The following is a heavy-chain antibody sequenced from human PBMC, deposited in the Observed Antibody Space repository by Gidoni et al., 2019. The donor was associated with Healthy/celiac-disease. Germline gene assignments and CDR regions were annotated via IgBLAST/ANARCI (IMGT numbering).Heavy chain of an antibody. Sequence: SGFTFSNAWMSWVRQAPGKGLEWVGRIKSKTDGGTTDYAAPVKGRFTISRDDSKNTLYLQMNSLKTEDTAVYYCTSTLRSSSPGWYYYGMDVWGQGTTVTVSS. CDR3: TSTLRSSSPGWYYYGMDV. CDR2: IKSKTDGGTT. J-gene: IGHJ6*02. CDR1: GFTFSNAW. V-gene: IGHV3-15*01. D-gene: IGHD6-6*01.